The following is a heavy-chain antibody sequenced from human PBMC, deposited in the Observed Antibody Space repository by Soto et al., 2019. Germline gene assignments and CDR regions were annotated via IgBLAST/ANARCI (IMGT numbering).Heavy chain of an antibody. Sequence: QVQLQESGPGLVKPSETLSLTCTVSTGSISSYYWSWIRQPPGKGLEWIGYIYYSGITNYNPSLKSRVTISVDTSKNQFSLQLSSVTAADTAVYYCARGWRQLVPNWFDPWGQGTLVTVSS. J-gene: IGHJ5*02. CDR2: IYYSGIT. CDR1: TGSISSYY. CDR3: ARGWRQLVPNWFDP. D-gene: IGHD6-6*01. V-gene: IGHV4-59*01.